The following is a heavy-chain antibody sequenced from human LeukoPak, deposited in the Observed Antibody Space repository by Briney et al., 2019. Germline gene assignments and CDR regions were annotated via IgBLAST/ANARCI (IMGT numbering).Heavy chain of an antibody. CDR1: GGSISSYY. CDR3: ARVGGYCSGTSCFYFDY. V-gene: IGHV4-4*07. Sequence: SETLSLTCTVSGGSISSYYWIWIRQPAGQGLEWIGRIYTSGSTNYNPSLKSRVTMSVDTSKNQFSLKLSSVTAADTAVYYCARVGGYCSGTSCFYFDYWGQGTLVTVSS. J-gene: IGHJ4*02. D-gene: IGHD2-2*01. CDR2: IYTSGST.